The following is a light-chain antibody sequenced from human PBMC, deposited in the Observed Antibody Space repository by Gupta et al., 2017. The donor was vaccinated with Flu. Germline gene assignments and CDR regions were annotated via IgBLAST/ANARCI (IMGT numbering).Light chain of an antibody. CDR2: EVS. V-gene: IGLV2-8*01. J-gene: IGLJ3*02. Sequence: SALTPPPSASGSPGQSVTISCTGTSSDIGRYNYVSWFQQHPAKAPKFMIYEVSKRPSGFPVRFSASKSGNTASLTVSGPKEEEGADYYGVSDARDNNWVFGGGTKLTVL. CDR3: VSDARDNNWV. CDR1: SSDIGRYNY.